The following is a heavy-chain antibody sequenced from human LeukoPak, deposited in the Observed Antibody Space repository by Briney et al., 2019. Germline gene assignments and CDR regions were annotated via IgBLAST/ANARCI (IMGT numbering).Heavy chain of an antibody. V-gene: IGHV3-23*01. CDR1: GFTFNAYG. Sequence: GGSLRLSCAASGFTFNAYGMSWVRQAPGKGLEWASSISGSGGSTYYAGSVKGRFTISRDNSRNTLYLQMNSLGAEDMAVYYCASNWRGCSSTTCYGGGLDYWGQGILVTVSS. CDR2: ISGSGGST. CDR3: ASNWRGCSSTTCYGGGLDY. J-gene: IGHJ4*02. D-gene: IGHD2-2*01.